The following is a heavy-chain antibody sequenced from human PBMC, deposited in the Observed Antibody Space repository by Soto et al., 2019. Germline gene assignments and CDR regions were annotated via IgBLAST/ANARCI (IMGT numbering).Heavy chain of an antibody. CDR1: GYTFTSYG. CDR3: ASRREGGSGRYFDY. Sequence: QVQLVQSGAEVRKPGASVKVSCKASGYTFTSYGLTWVRQAPGQGLEWMGWISAHNGNTNYAQKLQGRVTMTTDTSTSTAYKELRSLRSDDTAVYYSASRREGGSGRYFDYWGQGTLVTVSS. V-gene: IGHV1-18*01. J-gene: IGHJ4*02. CDR2: ISAHNGNT. D-gene: IGHD1-26*01.